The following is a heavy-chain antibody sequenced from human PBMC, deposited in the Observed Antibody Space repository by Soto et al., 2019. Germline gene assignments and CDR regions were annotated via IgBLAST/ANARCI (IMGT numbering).Heavy chain of an antibody. CDR2: IIPLFGTT. CDR1: GGTFSSYT. V-gene: IGHV1-69*13. Sequence: GASVKVSCKASGGTFSSYTIAWVRQAPGQGLEWMGEIIPLFGTTNYVEKFQGRLTITADASTSTAYMELSSLRSEDTAMYYCARDYIAAAGTDYWGQGTLVTVSS. CDR3: ARDYIAAAGTDY. D-gene: IGHD6-13*01. J-gene: IGHJ4*02.